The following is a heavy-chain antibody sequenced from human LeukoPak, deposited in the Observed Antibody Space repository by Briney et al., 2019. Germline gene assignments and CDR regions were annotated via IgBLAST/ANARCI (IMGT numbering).Heavy chain of an antibody. J-gene: IGHJ4*02. D-gene: IGHD3-22*01. Sequence: PGGSLRLPCADSGFTFSNYWMHWVRQAPGKGLVWVSRINSDGTITSYADSVKGRFTISRDNAKNTLYLQMNSLRAEDTAVYYCARGTLGYHYDTSGYHDYWGQGTLVTVSA. CDR3: ARGTLGYHYDTSGYHDY. V-gene: IGHV3-74*01. CDR1: GFTFSNYW. CDR2: INSDGTIT.